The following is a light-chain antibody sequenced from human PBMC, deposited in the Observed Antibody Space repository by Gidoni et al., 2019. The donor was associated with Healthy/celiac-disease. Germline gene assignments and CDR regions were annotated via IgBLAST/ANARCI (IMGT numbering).Light chain of an antibody. CDR2: KVP. Sequence: PGPFGQAPSIPGRSSERPAYSDGNTYLNCFQQRPGQPPRRLIYKVPTRDSGVPDRFSGSGSGTDFTLKIRRGEAEDGGVYYCMQGTHWPWTFGQGTKVEIK. CDR1: ERPAYSDGNTY. CDR3: MQGTHWPWT. J-gene: IGKJ1*01. V-gene: IGKV2-30*01.